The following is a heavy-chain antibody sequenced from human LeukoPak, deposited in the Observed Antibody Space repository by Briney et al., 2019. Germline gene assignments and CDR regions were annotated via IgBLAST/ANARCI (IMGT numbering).Heavy chain of an antibody. Sequence: GGSLRLSCAASGFTFTSYSMSWVRQAPGKGLEWVSGISWNSGSIGYADSVKGRFTISRDNAKNSLYLQMNSLRAEDTALYYCAKGLGYCTSTSCSLNSGYGSWGQGTLVTVSS. J-gene: IGHJ4*02. CDR1: GFTFTSYS. CDR3: AKGLGYCTSTSCSLNSGYGS. CDR2: ISWNSGSI. D-gene: IGHD2-2*01. V-gene: IGHV3-9*01.